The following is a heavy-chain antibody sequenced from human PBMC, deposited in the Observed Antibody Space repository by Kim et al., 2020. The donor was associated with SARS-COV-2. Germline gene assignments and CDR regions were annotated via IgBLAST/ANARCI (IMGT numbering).Heavy chain of an antibody. V-gene: IGHV5-51*01. CDR1: GYIFSTYW. CDR2: IYPGDSDT. CDR3: ARINGAGDY. Sequence: GESLKISCQASGYIFSTYWIGWVRQMPGKGLEWMGIIYPGDSDTRYSPSFQGQVTISADKSINTVYLPWSSLKASDSAMYYCARINGAGDYWGQGTRVTVSS. D-gene: IGHD2-8*01. J-gene: IGHJ4*02.